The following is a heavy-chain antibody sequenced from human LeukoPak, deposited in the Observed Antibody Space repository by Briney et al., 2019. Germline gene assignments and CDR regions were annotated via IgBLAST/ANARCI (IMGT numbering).Heavy chain of an antibody. J-gene: IGHJ4*02. CDR3: ARDPLYDSSGYYFDY. D-gene: IGHD3-22*01. Sequence: GGSLRFSCAASGFTFSSSNMNWVRQAPGKGLEWVSHISSSSSTIYYADSVKGRFTISRGNARNSLYLQMNSLRDEDTALYYCARDPLYDSSGYYFDYWGQGTLVTVSS. V-gene: IGHV3-48*02. CDR2: ISSSSSTI. CDR1: GFTFSSSN.